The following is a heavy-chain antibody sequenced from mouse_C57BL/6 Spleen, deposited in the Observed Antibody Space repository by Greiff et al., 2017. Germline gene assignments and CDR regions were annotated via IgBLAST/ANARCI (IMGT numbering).Heavy chain of an antibody. D-gene: IGHD1-1*01. V-gene: IGHV5-6*01. CDR3: ARLNYYGSSLYFDY. CDR1: GFTFSSYG. CDR2: ISSGGSYT. J-gene: IGHJ2*01. Sequence: EVKLVESGGDLVKPGGSLKLSCAASGFTFSSYGMSWVRQTPDKRLEWVATISSGGSYTYYPDSVKGRFTISRDNAKNTLYLQMSSLKSEDTAMYYCARLNYYGSSLYFDYWGQGTTLTVSS.